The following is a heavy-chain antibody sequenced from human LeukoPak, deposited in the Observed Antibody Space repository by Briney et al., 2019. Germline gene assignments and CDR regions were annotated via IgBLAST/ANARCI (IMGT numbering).Heavy chain of an antibody. Sequence: PGGSLRLSCAASGFTFSSYSMNWVRQAPGKGLEWVSSISSSSSYIYYADSVKGRFTISRDNAKNSLYLQMNSLRAEDTAVYYCARAPPPSFYYYYYMDVWGKGTTVTVSS. V-gene: IGHV3-21*01. J-gene: IGHJ6*03. CDR2: ISSSSSYI. CDR3: ARAPPPSFYYYYYMDV. CDR1: GFTFSSYS.